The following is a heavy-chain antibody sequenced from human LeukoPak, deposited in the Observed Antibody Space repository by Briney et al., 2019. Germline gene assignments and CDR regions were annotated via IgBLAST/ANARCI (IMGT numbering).Heavy chain of an antibody. D-gene: IGHD1-26*01. CDR2: ISSSRYI. CDR3: ARDEWGDAFDI. Sequence: GGSLRLSCAASGFTFSSYSMNWVRQAPGKGLEWVSSISSSRYIHSADSVRGRFTISRDNAKNSLFLQMNSLRAEDTAVYYCARDEWGDAFDIWGQGTMVTVFS. J-gene: IGHJ3*02. CDR1: GFTFSSYS. V-gene: IGHV3-21*01.